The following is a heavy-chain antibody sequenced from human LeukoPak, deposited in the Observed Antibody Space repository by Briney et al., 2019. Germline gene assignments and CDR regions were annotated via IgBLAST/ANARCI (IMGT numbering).Heavy chain of an antibody. J-gene: IGHJ4*02. CDR3: AREPTYYDFWSGYYTPFDY. Sequence: SVKVSCKASGGTFSSYAISWVRQAPGQGLERMGGIIPIFGTADYAQKFQGRVTITTDESTSTAYMELSSLRSEDTAVYYCAREPTYYDFWSGYYTPFDYWGQGTLVTVSS. V-gene: IGHV1-69*05. D-gene: IGHD3-3*01. CDR1: GGTFSSYA. CDR2: IIPIFGTA.